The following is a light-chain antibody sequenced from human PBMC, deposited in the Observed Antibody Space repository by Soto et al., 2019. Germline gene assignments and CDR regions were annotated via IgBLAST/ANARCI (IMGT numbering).Light chain of an antibody. CDR1: QSVLYSSNNKNY. V-gene: IGKV4-1*01. Sequence: DIVMTQSPDSLAVSLGERATINCKSSQSVLYSSNNKNYLALYQQKSGQSPKLLIHWASTRESGVPDRFSGDGSVTDFNLTISSLQAEDVAVYYCQQYYSTPYTFGQGTKLEIK. J-gene: IGKJ2*01. CDR3: QQYYSTPYT. CDR2: WAS.